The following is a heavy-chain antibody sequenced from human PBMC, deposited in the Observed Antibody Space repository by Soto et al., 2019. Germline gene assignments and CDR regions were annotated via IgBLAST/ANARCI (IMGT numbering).Heavy chain of an antibody. CDR1: GYTFTSYY. V-gene: IGHV1-2*04. J-gene: IGHJ4*02. D-gene: IGHD2-2*02. CDR3: ARELVDIVVVPAAIYFDY. CDR2: INPNSGGT. Sequence: ASVKVSCKASGYTFTSYYMHWVRQAPGQGLEWMGWINPNSGGTNYAQKFQGWVTMTRDTSISTAYMELSRLRSDDTAVYYCARELVDIVVVPAAIYFDYWGQGTLVTVSS.